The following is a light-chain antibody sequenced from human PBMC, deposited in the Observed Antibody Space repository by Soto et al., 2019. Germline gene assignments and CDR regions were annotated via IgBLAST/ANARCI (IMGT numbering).Light chain of an antibody. J-gene: IGLJ1*01. CDR1: SSDVGGYNY. CDR2: EVS. CDR3: TSYVVGNNPYV. V-gene: IGLV2-8*01. Sequence: QSVLTQPPSASGSPGQSVTISCTGTSSDVGGYNYVSWYQQHPGKAPKVVIYEVSKRPSGVPDRFSGSKSGNTASLTVSGLQAEDEADYYCTSYVVGNNPYVFGTGTKVTVL.